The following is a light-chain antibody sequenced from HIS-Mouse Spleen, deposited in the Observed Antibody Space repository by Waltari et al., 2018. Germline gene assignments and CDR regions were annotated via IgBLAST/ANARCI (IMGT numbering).Light chain of an antibody. CDR2: DVS. CDR3: SSYTSSSTYV. Sequence: QSALTQPASVSGSPGQSITISCTGTSSDVGGYNYVSWYQQQPGKAPKLMIYDVSNRPSGVSNRCSGSKAGNTASLTISGLQAEDEADYYCSSYTSSSTYVFGTGTKVTVL. V-gene: IGLV2-14*03. CDR1: SSDVGGYNY. J-gene: IGLJ1*01.